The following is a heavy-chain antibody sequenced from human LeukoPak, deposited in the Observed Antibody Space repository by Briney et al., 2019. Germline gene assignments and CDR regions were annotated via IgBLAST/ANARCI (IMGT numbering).Heavy chain of an antibody. J-gene: IGHJ4*02. V-gene: IGHV1-24*01. CDR3: ATDSYSSGWYYFDY. CDR1: GYTLTELS. CDR2: FDPEDGET. D-gene: IGHD6-19*01. Sequence: ASVKVSCKVSGYTLTELSMHWVRQAPGKELEWMGGFDPEDGETIYAQKFQGRVTMTEDTSTDTAYMELSSLRSEDTAVYYCATDSYSSGWYYFDYWGQGTLVTVSS.